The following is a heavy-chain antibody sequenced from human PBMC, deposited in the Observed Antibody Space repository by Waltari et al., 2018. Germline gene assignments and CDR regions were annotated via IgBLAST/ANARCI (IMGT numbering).Heavy chain of an antibody. CDR1: GGSISSGESY. D-gene: IGHD6-13*01. CDR2: IEYSGST. Sequence: QVQLQESGPGRGKPSQTRSLTGTVSGGSISSGESYWSWIRQPPGKGLEGIGYIEYSGSTYYIPSLKSRVTISVDTSKIHFSLKLSSVTAAATAVYYWAREISAAAGPIYYYMDVWGKGTTVTISS. CDR3: AREISAAAGPIYYYMDV. V-gene: IGHV4-30-4*08. J-gene: IGHJ6*03.